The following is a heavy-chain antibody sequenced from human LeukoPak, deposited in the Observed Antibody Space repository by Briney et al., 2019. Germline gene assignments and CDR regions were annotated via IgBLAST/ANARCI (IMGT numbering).Heavy chain of an antibody. Sequence: SGPALVKPTQTLTLTCTFSGFSLSTSGMCVSWIRQPPGKALGWLARIDWDDDKYYSTSLKTRLTISKDNSKNQVVLTMNNMDPGDTATYYCARILVSGRAPTVFDYWGQGTLVTVSS. CDR1: GFSLSTSGMC. CDR2: IDWDDDK. D-gene: IGHD1-26*01. V-gene: IGHV2-70*11. CDR3: ARILVSGRAPTVFDY. J-gene: IGHJ4*02.